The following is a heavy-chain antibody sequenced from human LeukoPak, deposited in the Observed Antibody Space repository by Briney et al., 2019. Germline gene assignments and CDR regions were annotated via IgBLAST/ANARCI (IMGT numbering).Heavy chain of an antibody. J-gene: IGHJ5*02. Sequence: PSETLSLTCTVSGYSISSGYYWGWIRQPPGKGLEWIGSIYHSGSTYYNPSLKSRVTISVDTSKNQFSLQLNSVTPEDTAVYYCARGSKVCSSGGSCYYNWFDPWGQGTLVTVSS. CDR1: GYSISSGYY. CDR3: ARGSKVCSSGGSCYYNWFDP. D-gene: IGHD2-15*01. V-gene: IGHV4-38-2*02. CDR2: IYHSGST.